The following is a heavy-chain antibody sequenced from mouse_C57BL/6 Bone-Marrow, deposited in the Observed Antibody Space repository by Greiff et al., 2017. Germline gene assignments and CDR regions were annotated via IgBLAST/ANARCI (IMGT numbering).Heavy chain of an antibody. Sequence: QVQLQQPGAELVKPGASVKLSCKASGYTFTSYWMHWVKQRPGQGLEWIGMIHPNSGSTNYNEKFKSKATLTVDKSSSTAYMQLSSLTSEDSAVYYCASITTVVEVDYRGQGTTLTVSS. CDR3: ASITTVVEVDY. CDR2: IHPNSGST. CDR1: GYTFTSYW. D-gene: IGHD1-1*01. V-gene: IGHV1-64*01. J-gene: IGHJ2*01.